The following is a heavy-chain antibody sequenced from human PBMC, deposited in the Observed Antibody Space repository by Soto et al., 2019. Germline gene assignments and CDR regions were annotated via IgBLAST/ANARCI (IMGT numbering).Heavy chain of an antibody. D-gene: IGHD3-10*01. J-gene: IGHJ4*02. CDR1: GGSFSGYS. CDR2: INHSGST. Sequence: PSETLSLTCAVYGGSFSGYSWSWIRQPPGKGLEWIGEINHSGSTNYNPSLKSRVTISVDTSKNQFSLKLSSVTAADTAVYYCAREGMTSHLDYWGRGTLVTAPQ. V-gene: IGHV4-34*01. CDR3: AREGMTSHLDY.